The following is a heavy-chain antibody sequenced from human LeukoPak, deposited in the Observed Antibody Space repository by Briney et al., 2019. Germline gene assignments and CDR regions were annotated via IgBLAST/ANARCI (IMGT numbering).Heavy chain of an antibody. J-gene: IGHJ1*01. CDR1: GGSFSGYY. CDR3: ARGRRYSSGWYFLPGISDEYFQH. D-gene: IGHD6-19*01. Sequence: SETLSLTCAVYGGSFSGYYWSWIRQPPGKGLEWIGEINHSGSTNYNPSLKSRVTISVDTSKNQFSLKLSSVTAADTAVYYCARGRRYSSGWYFLPGISDEYFQHWGQGTLVTVSS. V-gene: IGHV4-34*01. CDR2: INHSGST.